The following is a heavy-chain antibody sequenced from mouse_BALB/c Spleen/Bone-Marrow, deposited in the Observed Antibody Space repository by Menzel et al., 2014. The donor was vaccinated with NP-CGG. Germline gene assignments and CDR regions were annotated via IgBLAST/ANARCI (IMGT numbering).Heavy chain of an antibody. Sequence: VQLQQSGAELVRPGTSVKVPCKASGYAFTSYLIEWVKQRPGQGLEWIGVNNPGSGGTNYNEKFKGKATLTADKSSSTVYMQLSSLTSDDSAVYFCARSIYDGYSEAMDYWGQGTSVTVSS. V-gene: IGHV1-54*03. CDR3: ARSIYDGYSEAMDY. CDR2: NNPGSGGT. CDR1: GYAFTSYL. J-gene: IGHJ4*01. D-gene: IGHD2-3*01.